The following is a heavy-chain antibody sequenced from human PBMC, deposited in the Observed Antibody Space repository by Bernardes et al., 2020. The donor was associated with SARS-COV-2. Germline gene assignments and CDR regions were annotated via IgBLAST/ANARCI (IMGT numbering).Heavy chain of an antibody. D-gene: IGHD3-3*02. Sequence: AQLEVGCKASADTFNNYFIHWVRQAPGQGLEWMGIVNPNGGGATYAQKFQGRVSMTRDTSTNTHYLELSSLRPDDTAVFYCARDLGSFGYFDYWGQGTLVTVSS. CDR1: ADTFNNYF. J-gene: IGHJ4*02. CDR3: ARDLGSFGYFDY. V-gene: IGHV1-46*02. CDR2: VNPNGGGA.